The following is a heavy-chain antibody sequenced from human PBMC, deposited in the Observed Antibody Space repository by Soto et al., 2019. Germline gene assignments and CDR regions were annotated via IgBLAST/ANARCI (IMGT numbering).Heavy chain of an antibody. J-gene: IGHJ4*02. V-gene: IGHV4-31*03. Sequence: QVQLQESGPGLVKPSQTLSLTYTVSGGSISSGGYYWSWIRQHPGKGLEWIGYIYYSGSTYYNPSLKSRVTISADTSKNQFSLKLSSVTAADTAVYYCARSGYSYGPNPLLYWGQGTLVTVSS. D-gene: IGHD5-18*01. CDR1: GGSISSGGYY. CDR2: IYYSGST. CDR3: ARSGYSYGPNPLLY.